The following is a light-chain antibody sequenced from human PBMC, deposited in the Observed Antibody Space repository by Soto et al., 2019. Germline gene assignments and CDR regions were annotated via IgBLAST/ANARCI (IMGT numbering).Light chain of an antibody. CDR2: EAS. Sequence: DIQMTQSPSILSASVGDRVTITCRASQSVSTWMAWYQQKPGKAPNLLIFEASTLKRGVPSRFSGSGSGTEFTLTISGLQPDDFATYYCQQYDSHRGSFGKGTKLVMK. CDR1: QSVSTW. J-gene: IGKJ2*01. V-gene: IGKV1-5*01. CDR3: QQYDSHRGS.